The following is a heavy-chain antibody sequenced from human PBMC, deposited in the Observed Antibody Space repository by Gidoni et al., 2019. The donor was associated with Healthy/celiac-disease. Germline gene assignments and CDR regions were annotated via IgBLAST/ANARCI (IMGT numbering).Heavy chain of an antibody. CDR2: ISAYNGNT. J-gene: IGHJ4*02. D-gene: IGHD2-15*01. V-gene: IGHV1-18*01. CDR3: ARLYCSGGSCYGEIDY. CDR1: GYTFTSYG. Sequence: QVQLVQSGAEVKKPGASVKVSCKASGYTFTSYGISWVRQAPGQGLEWMGCISAYNGNTNYAQKLQGRVTMTTDTSTSTAYMELRSLRSDDTAVYYCARLYCSGGSCYGEIDYWGQGTLVTVSS.